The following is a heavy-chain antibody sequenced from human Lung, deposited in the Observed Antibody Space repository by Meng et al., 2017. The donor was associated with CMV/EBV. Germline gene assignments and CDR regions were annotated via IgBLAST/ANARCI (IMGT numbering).Heavy chain of an antibody. CDR1: FRFSSNS. J-gene: IGHJ4*02. V-gene: IGHV3-21*01. D-gene: IGHD2-2*03. CDR3: ARVGYCTTTNCYGDYFDY. Sequence: FRFSSNSINWVREAPGKGLEWVSSISASSSYIFYSDSVKGRFTISRDNAKNSLYLQMNNLRPEDTAVYYCARVGYCTTTNCYGDYFDYWGQGTLVTVSS. CDR2: ISASSSYI.